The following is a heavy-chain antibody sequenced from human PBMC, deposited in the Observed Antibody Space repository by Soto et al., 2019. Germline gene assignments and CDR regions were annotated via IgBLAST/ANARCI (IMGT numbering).Heavy chain of an antibody. CDR1: GGSFSGYY. CDR3: AGGEIHSVYCSSTSCYTNYYYGMDV. J-gene: IGHJ6*02. CDR2: INHSGST. Sequence: PSETLSLTCAVYGGSFSGYYWSWIRQPPGKGLEWIGEINHSGSTNYNPSLKSRVTISVDTSKNQFSLKLSSVTAADTAVYYCAGGEIHSVYCSSTSCYTNYYYGMDVWGQGTTVTVSS. D-gene: IGHD2-2*02. V-gene: IGHV4-34*01.